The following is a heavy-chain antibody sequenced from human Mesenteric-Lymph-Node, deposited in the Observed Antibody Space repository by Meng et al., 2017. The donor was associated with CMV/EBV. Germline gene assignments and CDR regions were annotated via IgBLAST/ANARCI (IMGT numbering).Heavy chain of an antibody. J-gene: IGHJ6*02. V-gene: IGHV3-23*01. Sequence: GGSLRLSCAASGITFSNDAMTWVRQAPGKGLERVSGISASGESTYYADSVKGRFTISSDYSNNTLYLQLNSLRVEDTAVYYCAKDSGYYGFDVWGQGTTVTVSS. CDR1: GITFSNDA. CDR2: ISASGEST. CDR3: AKDSGYYGFDV.